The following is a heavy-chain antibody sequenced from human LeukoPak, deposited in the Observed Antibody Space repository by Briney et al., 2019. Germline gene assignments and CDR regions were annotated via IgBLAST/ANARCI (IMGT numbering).Heavy chain of an antibody. CDR3: ARQMITFGGVIVPFDF. Sequence: ASETLSLTCTVSGGSISSGGYYWSWIRQHPGKGLEWIGYIYYSGTTYYNPSLKSRVTISVDTSKNQFSLKLSSVTAADTAIYYCARQMITFGGVIVPFDFWGQGTLVTVSS. J-gene: IGHJ4*02. D-gene: IGHD3-16*02. CDR2: IYYSGTT. V-gene: IGHV4-39*01. CDR1: GGSISSGGYY.